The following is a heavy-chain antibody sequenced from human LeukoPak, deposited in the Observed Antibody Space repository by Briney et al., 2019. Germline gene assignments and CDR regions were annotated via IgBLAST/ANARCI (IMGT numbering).Heavy chain of an antibody. D-gene: IGHD2-2*01. V-gene: IGHV4-31*03. CDR2: ITYSGNT. Sequence: PSQTLSLTCTVSGGSFSSGGYSWSWIRQHPGKGLEWIGYITYSGNTYYNPSLKSRVTISVDTSKNQFSLKLSSVTAADTAVYYCARDVYCSSTSGQGGFDYWGQGTLVTVSS. CDR1: GGSFSSGGYS. CDR3: ARDVYCSSTSGQGGFDY. J-gene: IGHJ4*02.